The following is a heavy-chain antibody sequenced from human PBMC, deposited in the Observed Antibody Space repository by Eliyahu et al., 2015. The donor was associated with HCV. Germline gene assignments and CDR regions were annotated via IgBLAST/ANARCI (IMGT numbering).Heavy chain of an antibody. CDR3: ARDFPYAD. D-gene: IGHD3-16*01. CDR2: IYNDGST. J-gene: IGHJ4*02. CDR1: GFTVSNDF. Sequence: GSGFTVSNDFISWVRQAPGKGLEWVSVIYNDGSTYYADSVKGRFTVSRDNSKNTLYLQMSSLTPGDTAMYYCARDFPYADWGQGTLVTVSS. V-gene: IGHV3-66*01.